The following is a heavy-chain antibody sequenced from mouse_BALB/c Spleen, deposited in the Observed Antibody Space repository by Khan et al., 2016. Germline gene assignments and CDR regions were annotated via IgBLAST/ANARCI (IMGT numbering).Heavy chain of an antibody. CDR3: ARGKYDGVAY. J-gene: IGHJ3*01. CDR1: GYTFTNYG. Sequence: QFPLVQSGPELKKPGETVKISCKASGYTFTNYGMNWVKQAPGKGLKWMGWINTYTGEPTYADDFKGRFAFSLETSASTAYLQINNLKNEDTATXVCARGKYDGVAYWGQGTLVTVSA. V-gene: IGHV9-3-1*01. D-gene: IGHD2-14*01. CDR2: INTYTGEP.